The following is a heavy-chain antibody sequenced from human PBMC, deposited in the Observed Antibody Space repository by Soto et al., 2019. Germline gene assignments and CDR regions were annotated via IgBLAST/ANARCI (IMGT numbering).Heavy chain of an antibody. J-gene: IGHJ4*02. Sequence: PSETLSLTCTVSGGSISSYYWSWIRQPPGKGLEWIGYIYYSGSTNYNPSLKSRVTISVDTSKNQFSLKLSSVTAADTAVSYSAGAPDCSGGSRCGYYCDCWGQGTLGTVSS. CDR3: AGAPDCSGGSRCGYYCDC. V-gene: IGHV4-59*01. D-gene: IGHD2-15*01. CDR1: GGSISSYY. CDR2: IYYSGST.